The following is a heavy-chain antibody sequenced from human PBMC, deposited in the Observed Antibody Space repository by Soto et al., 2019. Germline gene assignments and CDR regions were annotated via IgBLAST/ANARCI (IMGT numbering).Heavy chain of an antibody. D-gene: IGHD3-22*01. CDR3: ARIVVVITDLLDY. Sequence: SETLSLTCTVSGGSISSSSYYWGWIRQPPGKGLEWIGSIYYSGSTYYNPSLKSRVTISVDTSKNQFSLKLSSVTAADTAVYYCARIVVVITDLLDYWGQGXLVTVYS. J-gene: IGHJ4*02. CDR2: IYYSGST. CDR1: GGSISSSSYY. V-gene: IGHV4-39*01.